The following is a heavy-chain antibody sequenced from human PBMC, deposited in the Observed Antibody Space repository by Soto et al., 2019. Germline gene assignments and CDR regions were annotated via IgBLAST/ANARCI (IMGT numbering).Heavy chain of an antibody. J-gene: IGHJ4*02. CDR3: AGVPKYTTGSSYFDY. V-gene: IGHV2-70*11. CDR1: GFSLSTSGMG. Sequence: SGPTLVNPTQTLTLTCTFSGFSLSTSGMGVSWIRQPPGKALEWLARIDWDDDRYYSTSLKTRLTISKDTSKNQVVLTMANMEEVGGATYYCAGVPKYTTGSSYFDYWGQGTLVTVSS. CDR2: IDWDDDR. D-gene: IGHD3-9*01.